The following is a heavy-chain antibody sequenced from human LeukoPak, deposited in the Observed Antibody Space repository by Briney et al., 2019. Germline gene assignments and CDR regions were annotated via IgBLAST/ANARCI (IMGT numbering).Heavy chain of an antibody. V-gene: IGHV4-34*01. CDR2: INHSGST. CDR1: GGSFSGYY. Sequence: PSETLSLTCAVYGGSFSGYYWSWIRQPPGKGLEWIGEINHSGSTNDNPSLKSRVTISVDTSKNQFSLKLSSVTAADTAVYYCARGVLRYFDWLPKPYNWFDPWGQGTLVSVSS. CDR3: ARGVLRYFDWLPKPYNWFDP. D-gene: IGHD3-9*01. J-gene: IGHJ5*02.